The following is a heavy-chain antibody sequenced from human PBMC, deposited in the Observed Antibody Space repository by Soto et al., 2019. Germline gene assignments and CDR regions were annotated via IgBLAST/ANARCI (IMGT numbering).Heavy chain of an antibody. CDR2: INPSGGST. Sequence: ASVKVSCKASGYTFTSYYMHWVRQAPGQGLEWMGIINPSGGSTSYAQKFQGRVTMARDTSTSTVYMELSSLRSEDTAVYYCARRGIFGVGPYYYYGMDVWGQGTTVTVSS. CDR3: ARRGIFGVGPYYYYGMDV. CDR1: GYTFTSYY. J-gene: IGHJ6*02. V-gene: IGHV1-46*01. D-gene: IGHD3-3*01.